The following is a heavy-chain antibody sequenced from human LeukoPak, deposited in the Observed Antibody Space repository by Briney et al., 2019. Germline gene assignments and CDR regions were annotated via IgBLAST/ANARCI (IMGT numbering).Heavy chain of an antibody. V-gene: IGHV1-24*01. CDR3: ATDRLRSMVRGVLRSLEGFDP. Sequence: GASVHVSCKLSGYTLIELPMHWVRQAPGRGLECMGGFYLEDGETNYAQKFQGRVTMTEDTSTDTAYMELSRLRFEDTDVYYCATDRLRSMVRGVLRSLEGFDPWGQGTLVTVSS. J-gene: IGHJ5*02. D-gene: IGHD3-10*01. CDR1: GYTLIELP. CDR2: FYLEDGET.